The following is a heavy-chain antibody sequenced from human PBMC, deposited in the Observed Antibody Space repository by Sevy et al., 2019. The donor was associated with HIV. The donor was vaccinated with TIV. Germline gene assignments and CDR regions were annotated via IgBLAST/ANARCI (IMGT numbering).Heavy chain of an antibody. CDR3: VKAVYASKVVVTNGFDY. J-gene: IGHJ4*02. V-gene: IGHV3-23*01. CDR2: ISGSGGRT. CDR1: GFTFGTYA. Sequence: GGSLRLSCAASGFTFGTYAMSWVRQAPGKGLEWVSTISGSGGRTYYADSVKGRFTISRDNSKNTLYLQMNSLRAEDTAVYYNVKAVYASKVVVTNGFDYWGQGTLVTVSS. D-gene: IGHD3-22*01.